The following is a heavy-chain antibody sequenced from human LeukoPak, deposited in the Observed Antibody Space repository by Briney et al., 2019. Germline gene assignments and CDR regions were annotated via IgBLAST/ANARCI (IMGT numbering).Heavy chain of an antibody. V-gene: IGHV4-61*02. J-gene: IGHJ4*02. CDR1: GGSNNSGSYY. CDR2: IYTSENT. D-gene: IGHD3-10*01. CDR3: ARDPMVGYGSGSYR. Sequence: SETLSLTCTVPGGSNNSGSYYWSWILQSAGKGLEWIGRIYTSENTNYNPSLQSRVTLSIDTSKNQFSLKLSSMTAADTAVYYCARDPMVGYGSGSYRWGQGTLVTPSS.